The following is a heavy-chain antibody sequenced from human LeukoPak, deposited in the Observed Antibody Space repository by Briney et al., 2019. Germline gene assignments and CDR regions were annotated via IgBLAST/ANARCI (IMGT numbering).Heavy chain of an antibody. CDR2: IYYSGST. V-gene: IGHV4-59*08. CDR1: GGSISSYY. J-gene: IGHJ3*02. CDR3: ARLRRNSRDDAFDI. Sequence: SETLSLTRTVSGGSISSYYWSWIRQPPGKGLEWIGYIYYSGSTNYNPSLKSRVTISVDTSKNQFSLKLSSVTAADTAVYYCARLRRNSRDDAFDIWGQGTMVTVSS. D-gene: IGHD6-13*01.